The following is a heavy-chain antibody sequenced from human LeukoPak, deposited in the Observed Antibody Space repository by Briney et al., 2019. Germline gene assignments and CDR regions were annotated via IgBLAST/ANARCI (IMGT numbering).Heavy chain of an antibody. CDR2: IYSDGST. CDR3: ARDRAGSAYYTGNPFDY. CDR1: GFTVSSNY. D-gene: IGHD3-3*01. V-gene: IGHV3-66*01. J-gene: IGHJ4*02. Sequence: GGSLRLSCAASGFTVSSNYMSWVRQAPGKGLEWASVIYSDGSTYYADSVKGRFTISRDNSKNTLYLQMNSLRAEDTAVYYCARDRAGSAYYTGNPFDYWGQGTLVTVSS.